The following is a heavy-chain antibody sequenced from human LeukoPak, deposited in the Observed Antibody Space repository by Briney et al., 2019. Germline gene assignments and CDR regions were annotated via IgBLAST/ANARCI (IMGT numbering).Heavy chain of an antibody. CDR3: AKDPYPPLGYCSGGSCHANY. D-gene: IGHD2-15*01. J-gene: IGHJ4*02. CDR1: GFTFSSYA. Sequence: GGSLRLSCAASGFTFSSYAMSWVRQAPGKGLEWVPAISGSGGSTYYADSVKGRFTISRDNSKNTLYLQMNSLRAEDTAVYYCAKDPYPPLGYCSGGSCHANYWGQGTLVTVSS. V-gene: IGHV3-23*01. CDR2: ISGSGGST.